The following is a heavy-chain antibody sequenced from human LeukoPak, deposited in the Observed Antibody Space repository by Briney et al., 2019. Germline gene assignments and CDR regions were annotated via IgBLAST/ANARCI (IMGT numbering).Heavy chain of an antibody. D-gene: IGHD1-1*01. CDR3: ARGPPRGKYYYMDV. CDR1: GFTFSNYS. Sequence: PGGSLRLSCAASGFTFSNYSTHWVRQAPGKGLVWVSRINSDGSSTSYADSVKGRFTISRDNAKNSLYLQMNSLTAGDTAVYYCARGPPRGKYYYMDVWGKGTTVTVSS. J-gene: IGHJ6*03. CDR2: INSDGSST. V-gene: IGHV3-74*01.